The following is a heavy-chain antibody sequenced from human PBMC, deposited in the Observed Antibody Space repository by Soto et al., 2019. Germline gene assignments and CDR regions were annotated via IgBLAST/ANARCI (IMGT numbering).Heavy chain of an antibody. Sequence: PGGSLRLSCAASGFTFSSYSMNWVRQAPGKGLEWVSSISSSSSYIYYADSVKGRFTISRDNAKNSLYLQMNSLRAEDTAVYYCARDKAVAASYFDDWGQGTLVTV. CDR2: ISSSSSYI. J-gene: IGHJ4*02. CDR1: GFTFSSYS. D-gene: IGHD6-19*01. CDR3: ARDKAVAASYFDD. V-gene: IGHV3-21*01.